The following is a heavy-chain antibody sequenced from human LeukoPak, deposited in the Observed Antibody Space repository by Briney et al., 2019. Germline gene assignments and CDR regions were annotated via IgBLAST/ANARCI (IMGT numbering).Heavy chain of an antibody. CDR1: GFTFSYYG. Sequence: GGSLRLSCAASGFTFSYYGMHWVRQAPGKGLEWVAFIRYDGNDKFYADSVKGRFTISRDNSKNTLYLQMNSLRAEDTAVYYCARRLGDWGQGTLVTVSS. V-gene: IGHV3-30*02. CDR2: IRYDGNDK. J-gene: IGHJ4*02. CDR3: ARRLGD. D-gene: IGHD3-16*01.